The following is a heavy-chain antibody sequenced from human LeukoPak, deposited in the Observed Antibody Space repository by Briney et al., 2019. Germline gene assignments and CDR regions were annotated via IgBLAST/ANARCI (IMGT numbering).Heavy chain of an antibody. D-gene: IGHD1-1*01. V-gene: IGHV4-59*01. CDR3: ARLTRRSGNYFDY. CDR1: GGSISSYY. CDR2: IYYSGST. Sequence: SETPSLTCSVSGGSISSYYWSWIRQPPGKGLEWIGYIYYSGSTNYNPSLQSRVTISVDTSKSQFSLKLSSVTAADTAVYYCARLTRRSGNYFDYWGQGTLVTVSS. J-gene: IGHJ4*02.